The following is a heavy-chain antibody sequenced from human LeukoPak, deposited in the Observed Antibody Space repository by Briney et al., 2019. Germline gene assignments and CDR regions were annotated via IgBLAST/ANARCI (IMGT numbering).Heavy chain of an antibody. CDR1: GYTFTSSG. CDR2: ISAYKGNT. CDR3: ARGPGGRRGYYPLEDSYYYYYMDV. V-gene: IGHV1-18*01. J-gene: IGHJ6*03. D-gene: IGHD3-22*01. Sequence: ASVKVSCKASGYTFTSSGISWVRQAPGQGLEWMGWISAYKGNTNYAQKPQGRVTMTTDTSTSTAYMELRSLRSDDTAVYYCARGPGGRRGYYPLEDSYYYYYMDVWGKGTTVTVSS.